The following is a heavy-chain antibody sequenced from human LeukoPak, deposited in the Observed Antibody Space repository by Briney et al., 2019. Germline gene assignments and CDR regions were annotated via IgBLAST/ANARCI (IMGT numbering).Heavy chain of an antibody. D-gene: IGHD4-23*01. V-gene: IGHV3-69-1*01. Sequence: AGGSLRLSCAASGFPFSEYSMNWVRQAPGKGLEWVSYIDSSSTIYYADSVKGRFTISRDNAKNSLYLQLNSLRAEDTAVYYCARGPYDYGGYIDYWGQGTLVTVSS. CDR2: IDSSSTI. J-gene: IGHJ4*02. CDR3: ARGPYDYGGYIDY. CDR1: GFPFSEYS.